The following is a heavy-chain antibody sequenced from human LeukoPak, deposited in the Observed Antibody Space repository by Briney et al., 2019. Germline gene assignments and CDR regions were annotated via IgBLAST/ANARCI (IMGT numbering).Heavy chain of an antibody. CDR3: ARYSADGDGPLLHFDY. CDR2: INWNGGST. V-gene: IGHV3-20*01. D-gene: IGHD2/OR15-2a*01. CDR1: GFTFDDYG. Sequence: GGSLRLSCAASGFTFDDYGMSWVRQAPGKGLERVSGINWNGGSTGHADSVKGRFTISRDNAKNSLYLQMNSLGAEDTALYHCARYSADGDGPLLHFDYWGQGTLVTVSS. J-gene: IGHJ4*02.